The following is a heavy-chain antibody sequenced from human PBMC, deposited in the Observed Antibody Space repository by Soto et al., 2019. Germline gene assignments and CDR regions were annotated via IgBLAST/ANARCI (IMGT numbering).Heavy chain of an antibody. Sequence: QVQRVQSGAEVKKPGSSVKVSCKASGGTFSSYAISWVRQAPGQGLEWMGGSIPIFGTADYAQKFQGRVAITADDATRRADMELSSLKSEDTAVYYCALRRWMATIRHFELWGRGTLVTVSS. D-gene: IGHD5-12*01. CDR1: GGTFSSYA. J-gene: IGHJ2*01. V-gene: IGHV1-69*12. CDR3: ALRRWMATIRHFEL. CDR2: SIPIFGTA.